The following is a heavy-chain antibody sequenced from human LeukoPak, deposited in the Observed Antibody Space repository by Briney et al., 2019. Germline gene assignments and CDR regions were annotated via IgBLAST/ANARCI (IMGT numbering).Heavy chain of an antibody. CDR2: IYYSGST. CDR1: GGSISSYY. D-gene: IGHD6-13*01. Sequence: SETLSLTCTVSGGSISSYYWSWIRQPPGKGLEWIGYIYYSGSTNYNPSLKSRVTISVDTSKNQFSLKLSSVTAADTAVYYCARMKRSDSSSWQPPYYYYYGMDVWGQGTTVTVSS. V-gene: IGHV4-59*08. CDR3: ARMKRSDSSSWQPPYYYYYGMDV. J-gene: IGHJ6*02.